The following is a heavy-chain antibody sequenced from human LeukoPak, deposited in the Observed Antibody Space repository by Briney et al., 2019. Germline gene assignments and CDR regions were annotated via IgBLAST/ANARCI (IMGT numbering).Heavy chain of an antibody. CDR3: ARGLVGKQNNFDY. V-gene: IGHV1-69*04. CDR1: GGTFGSYA. CDR2: IIPILGIA. D-gene: IGHD3-9*01. Sequence: SSVKVSCKASGGTFGSYAISWVRQAPGQGLEWMGRIIPILGIANYAQKFQGRVTITADKSTSTAYMELSSLRSEYTAVYYCARGLVGKQNNFDYWGQGTLVTVSS. J-gene: IGHJ4*02.